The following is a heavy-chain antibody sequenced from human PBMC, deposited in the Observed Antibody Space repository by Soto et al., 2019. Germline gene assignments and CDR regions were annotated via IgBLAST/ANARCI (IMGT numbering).Heavy chain of an antibody. D-gene: IGHD3-22*01. CDR3: ARIRRNYYDSSGYYRNYEFDY. Sequence: SGPTLVNPTQTLTLTCTFSGFSLSTSGMCVSWIRQPPGKALEWLARIDWDDDKYYSTSLKTRLTISKDTSKNQVVLTMTNMDPVDTATYYCARIRRNYYDSSGYYRNYEFDYWGQGTLVTVSS. CDR2: IDWDDDK. V-gene: IGHV2-70*11. CDR1: GFSLSTSGMC. J-gene: IGHJ4*02.